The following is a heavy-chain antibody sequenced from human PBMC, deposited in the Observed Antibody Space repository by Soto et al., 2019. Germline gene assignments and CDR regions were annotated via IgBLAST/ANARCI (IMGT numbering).Heavy chain of an antibody. Sequence: GGSLRLSCAASGFTFSGSAMHWVRQASGKGLEWVGRIRSKVNNYATTYAASVKGRFAISRDDSKNTAYLQMNSLKTEDTAVYYCTSSINWNYENWGQGTLVTAPQ. CDR2: IRSKVNNYAT. CDR3: TSSINWNYEN. D-gene: IGHD1-7*01. J-gene: IGHJ4*02. CDR1: GFTFSGSA. V-gene: IGHV3-73*01.